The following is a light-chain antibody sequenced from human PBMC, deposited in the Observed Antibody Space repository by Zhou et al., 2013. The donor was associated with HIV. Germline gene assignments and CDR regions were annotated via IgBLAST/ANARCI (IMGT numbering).Light chain of an antibody. V-gene: IGKV1-5*03. Sequence: DVQMTQSPSTLSASVGDRITITCRASQSISDWLAWYQQKPGKAPKLLISQTSTLQGGVPSRFSGSRSGTEFTLTISCLQPDDFAVYYCQQYNKWPPCTFGQGTKLEI. CDR1: QSISDW. J-gene: IGKJ2*02. CDR2: QTS. CDR3: QQYNKWPPCT.